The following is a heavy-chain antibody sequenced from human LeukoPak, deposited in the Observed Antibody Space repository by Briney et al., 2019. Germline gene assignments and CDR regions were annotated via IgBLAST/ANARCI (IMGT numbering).Heavy chain of an antibody. CDR3: ARDKKGELPDY. CDR1: GGSISSSSYY. D-gene: IGHD1-26*01. Sequence: PSETLSLTCTVSGGSISSSSYYWGWIRQPPGKGLEWIGYIYYSGSTNYNPSLKSRVTISVDTSKNQFSLKLSSVTAADTAVYYCARDKKGELPDYWGQGTLVTVSS. CDR2: IYYSGST. V-gene: IGHV4-61*01. J-gene: IGHJ4*02.